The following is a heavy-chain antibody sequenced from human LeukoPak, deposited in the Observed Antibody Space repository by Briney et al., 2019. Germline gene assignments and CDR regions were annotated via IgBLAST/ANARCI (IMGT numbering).Heavy chain of an antibody. Sequence: SETLSLTCTVSGDSISSYSWSWIRQPPGKGLEWIGYISSSGSTSYSPSLKSRVTMSGDTSKNQFSLKLSSVTAADTAAYYCARLGYCSGGSCYYYYYMDVWGKGTTVTVSS. CDR1: GDSISSYS. CDR3: ARLGYCSGGSCYYYYYMDV. D-gene: IGHD2-15*01. CDR2: ISSSGST. V-gene: IGHV4-59*12. J-gene: IGHJ6*03.